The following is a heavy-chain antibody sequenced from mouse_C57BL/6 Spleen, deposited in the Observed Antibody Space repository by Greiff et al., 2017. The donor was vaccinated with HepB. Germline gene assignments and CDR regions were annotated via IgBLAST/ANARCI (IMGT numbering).Heavy chain of an antibody. CDR1: GFTFTDYY. V-gene: IGHV7-3*01. CDR3: ARSLLRYAMDY. D-gene: IGHD1-2*01. CDR2: IRNKANGYTT. J-gene: IGHJ4*01. Sequence: EVKLVESGGGLVQPGGSLSLSCAASGFTFTDYYMSWVRQPPGKALEWLGFIRNKANGYTTEYSASVKGRFTISRDNSQSILYLQMNALRAEDSATYYCARSLLRYAMDYWGQGTSVTVSS.